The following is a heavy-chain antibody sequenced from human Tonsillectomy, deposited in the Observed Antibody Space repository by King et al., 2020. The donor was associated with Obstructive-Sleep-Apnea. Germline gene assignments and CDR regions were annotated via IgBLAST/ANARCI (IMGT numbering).Heavy chain of an antibody. CDR2: IRSKPNSYAT. V-gene: IGHV3-73*01. Sequence: VQLVESGGGLVQPGGSLKLSCAASGFSFSGSAIHWVRQSSGKGLEWVGRIRSKPNSYATGYVASGKGRFTISRDESKNTAYLQMNSLKTEDTAVYYCTRRSEAAASGMDVWGQGTTVTVSS. D-gene: IGHD6-13*01. CDR1: GFSFSGSA. J-gene: IGHJ6*02. CDR3: TRRSEAAASGMDV.